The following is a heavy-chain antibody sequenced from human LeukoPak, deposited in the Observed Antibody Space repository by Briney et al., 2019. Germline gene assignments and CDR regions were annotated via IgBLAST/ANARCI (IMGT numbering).Heavy chain of an antibody. CDR3: AGSYYDFWSGYFCFDY. CDR2: IKQDGSEK. J-gene: IGHJ4*02. D-gene: IGHD3-3*01. CDR1: GFTFSSYW. V-gene: IGHV3-7*01. Sequence: GGSLRLSCAASGFTFSSYWMSWVRQAPGKGLEWVANIKQDGSEKYYVDSVKGRFTISRDNAKNSLYLQMNSLRAEDTAVYYCAGSYYDFWSGYFCFDYWGQGTLVTVST.